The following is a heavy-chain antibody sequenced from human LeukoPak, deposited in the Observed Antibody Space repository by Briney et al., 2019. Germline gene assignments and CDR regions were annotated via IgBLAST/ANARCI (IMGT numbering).Heavy chain of an antibody. V-gene: IGHV4-39*01. J-gene: IGHJ4*02. D-gene: IGHD5-24*01. CDR2: IYYSGST. CDR1: GGSISSYS. CDR3: ARYYRDGYNYDY. Sequence: PSETLSLTCTVSGGSISSYSWGWIRQPPGKGLEWIGTIYYSGSTYYNPSLKSRVTISVDTSKNQFSLKLSSVTAADTAVYYCARYYRDGYNYDYWGQGTLVTVSS.